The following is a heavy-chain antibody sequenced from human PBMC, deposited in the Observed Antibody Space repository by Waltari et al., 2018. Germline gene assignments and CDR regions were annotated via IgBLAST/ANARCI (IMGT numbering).Heavy chain of an antibody. V-gene: IGHV4-59*01. J-gene: IGHJ4*02. CDR3: ARGGDPAPLANDY. CDR2: FYYSGST. Sequence: QVQLQESGPGLVKPSETLSLTCTVSGGSISSYYWSWIRQPPGKGLEWIGYFYYSGSTTSNPSLKSRVTISVDTSKNQFSLKLSSVTAADTAVYYCARGGDPAPLANDYWGQGTLVTVSS. D-gene: IGHD7-27*01. CDR1: GGSISSYY.